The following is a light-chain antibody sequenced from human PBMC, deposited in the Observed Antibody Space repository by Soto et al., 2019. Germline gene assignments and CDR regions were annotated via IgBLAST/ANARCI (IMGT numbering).Light chain of an antibody. J-gene: IGKJ4*01. CDR3: QQRSNWQLT. CDR2: DAS. V-gene: IGKV3-11*01. Sequence: EIVLTQSPATLSLSPGERATLACRASQSVSSYLAWYQQKPGQAPRLLIYDASNRATGIPARFSGSGSGTDFTLTISSLETEAFAIYYCQQRSNWQLTFGGGTKVEIK. CDR1: QSVSSY.